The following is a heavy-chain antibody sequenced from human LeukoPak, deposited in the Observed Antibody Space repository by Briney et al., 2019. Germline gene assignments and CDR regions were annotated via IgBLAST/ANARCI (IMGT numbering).Heavy chain of an antibody. CDR1: GGSISSGGYS. Sequence: SQTLSLTCAVSGGSISSGGYSWSWIRQPPGKGLEWIGYIYHSGSTYYNPSLKSRVTISVDRSKNQFSLKLSSVTAADTAVYYCARGREAPLRFLEWFRTYYFDYWGQGTLVTVSS. CDR3: ARGREAPLRFLEWFRTYYFDY. CDR2: IYHSGST. V-gene: IGHV4-30-2*01. D-gene: IGHD3-3*01. J-gene: IGHJ4*02.